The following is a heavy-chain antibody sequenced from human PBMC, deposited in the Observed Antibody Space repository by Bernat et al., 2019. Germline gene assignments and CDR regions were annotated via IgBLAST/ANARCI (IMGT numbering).Heavy chain of an antibody. V-gene: IGHV3-66*01. CDR3: TRDRYCSGGSCALGYYYYGMDV. J-gene: IGHJ6*02. CDR2: IYSGGST. D-gene: IGHD2-15*01. Sequence: EVQLVESGGVLVQPGGSLRLSCAASGFTVSSNYMSWVRQAPGKGLEWVSVIYSGGSTYYADSVKGRFTISRDNSKNTLYLQMNSLRAEDTAVYYCTRDRYCSGGSCALGYYYYGMDVRGQGAKGT. CDR1: GFTVSSNY.